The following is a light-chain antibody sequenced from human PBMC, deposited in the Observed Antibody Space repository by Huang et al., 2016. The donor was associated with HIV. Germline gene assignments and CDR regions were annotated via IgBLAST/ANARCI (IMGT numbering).Light chain of an antibody. Sequence: IVLTQSPATLSWYPGERVTRSCRASQSVGHYISWYQQHPGQSPRLLIYDTSNRATGTPVRFSGSGSGTDFALTISNLESEDFAVYYCQQRSSGVTFGGGTKVQVK. CDR1: QSVGHY. CDR3: QQRSSGVT. J-gene: IGKJ4*01. V-gene: IGKV3-11*01. CDR2: DTS.